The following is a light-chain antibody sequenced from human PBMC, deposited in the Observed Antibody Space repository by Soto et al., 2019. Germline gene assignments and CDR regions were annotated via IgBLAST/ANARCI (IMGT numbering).Light chain of an antibody. CDR1: QSISSY. CDR3: QQSFSTLWT. V-gene: IGKV1-39*01. CDR2: AAS. Sequence: DIQMTQSPSSLSASVGDRVTITCRASQSISSYLNWYQQKPGKAPKLLIYAASSLQSGVQSRFSGTRSGTEFTLTIRSLQPDDFATYYCQQSFSTLWTFGQGTKVDIK. J-gene: IGKJ1*01.